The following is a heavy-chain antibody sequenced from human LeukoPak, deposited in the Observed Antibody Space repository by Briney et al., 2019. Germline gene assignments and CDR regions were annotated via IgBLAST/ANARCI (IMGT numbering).Heavy chain of an antibody. CDR1: GGSISSSY. J-gene: IGHJ4*02. CDR3: ARDEDYGSNFDY. CDR2: MYTSGST. V-gene: IGHV4-4*07. D-gene: IGHD4-17*01. Sequence: PPETLSLTCTVSGGSISSSYWSWIRQPAGKGLEWIGRMYTSGSTDYNPSLKSRVTMSVDTSKNQFSLKLSSVTAADTAVYYCARDEDYGSNFDYWGQGTLVTVSS.